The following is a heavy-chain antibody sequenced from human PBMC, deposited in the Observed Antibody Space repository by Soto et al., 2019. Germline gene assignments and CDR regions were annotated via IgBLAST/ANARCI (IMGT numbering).Heavy chain of an antibody. D-gene: IGHD1-1*01. Sequence: QVQLQQWGAGLLKPSETLSLTCAVYGGFVSSGSYYWSWIRQPPGKGLEWIGEMSHSGGTHFNPSLKSRVTISVYTSKNQFSLKMSSVTAADTALYYFARVERGTATTVVDAFDIWGPGTMVTVSS. CDR1: GGFVSSGSYY. CDR3: ARVERGTATTVVDAFDI. J-gene: IGHJ3*02. CDR2: MSHSGGT. V-gene: IGHV4-34*01.